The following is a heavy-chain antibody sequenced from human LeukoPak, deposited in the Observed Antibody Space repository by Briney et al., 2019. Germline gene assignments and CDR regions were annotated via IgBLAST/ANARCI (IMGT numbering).Heavy chain of an antibody. CDR2: ISAYNGNT. CDR3: ASRIAVAGRGAFDI. CDR1: GYTFTSYG. J-gene: IGHJ3*02. D-gene: IGHD6-19*01. Sequence: EASVKVSCKASGYTFTSYGISWVRQAPGQGLEWMGWISAYNGNTNYAQKLQGRVTMTTDTSTSTAYMELRSLRSDDTAVYYCASRIAVAGRGAFDIWGQGTMVTVSS. V-gene: IGHV1-18*01.